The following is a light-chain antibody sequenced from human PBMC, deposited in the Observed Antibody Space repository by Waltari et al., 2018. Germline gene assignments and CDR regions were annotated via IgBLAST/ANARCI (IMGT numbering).Light chain of an antibody. Sequence: ETIMTQSPVTLSVSPGDTVTLSCRGSKSVSTNLAWYQQKPGQAPTLLIYHASTRATGSPARFSGSGSGTEFTLTVTRLQSEDIGTYYCQQYNEWPPLTFGGGTKVEIK. CDR3: QQYNEWPPLT. J-gene: IGKJ4*01. V-gene: IGKV3-15*01. CDR2: HAS. CDR1: KSVSTN.